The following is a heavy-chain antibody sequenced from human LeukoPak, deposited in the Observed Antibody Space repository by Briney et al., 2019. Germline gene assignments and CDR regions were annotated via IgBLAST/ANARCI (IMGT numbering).Heavy chain of an antibody. Sequence: QAGGSLRLSCVASGFTFSSHGMHWVRQAPGKGLEWVAFIRYDGSNKYYADSVKGRFTISRDNSKNTLYLQMNSLRAEDTAVYYCARAPPDPRYCSGGSCYAHLFDYWGQGTLVTVSS. CDR2: IRYDGSNK. J-gene: IGHJ4*02. V-gene: IGHV3-30*02. CDR1: GFTFSSHG. D-gene: IGHD2-15*01. CDR3: ARAPPDPRYCSGGSCYAHLFDY.